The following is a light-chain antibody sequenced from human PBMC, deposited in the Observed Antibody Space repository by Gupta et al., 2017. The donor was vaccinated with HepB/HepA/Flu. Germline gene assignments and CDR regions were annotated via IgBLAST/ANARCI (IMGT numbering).Light chain of an antibody. CDR2: KVS. CDR3: RQVIHWAPYT. CDR1: QSRVDSDGNTY. J-gene: IGKJ2*01. V-gene: IGKV2-30*01. Sequence: DVVMTQSPLSLRVTLGQPSSISCRSGQSRVDSDGNTYLNWFKQRPGQTPRRLIYKVSNRDAGVTDRFSGSGKGTDLALKISRGEVEDVGGYYSRQVIHWAPYTFGQGTKLEIK.